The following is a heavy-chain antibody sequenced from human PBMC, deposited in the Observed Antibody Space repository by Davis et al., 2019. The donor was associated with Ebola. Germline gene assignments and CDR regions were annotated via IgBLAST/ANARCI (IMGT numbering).Heavy chain of an antibody. CDR1: GFTFSNAW. CDR2: IKSKTDGGTT. D-gene: IGHD6-6*01. J-gene: IGHJ4*02. CDR3: TTVGQLVPFDY. V-gene: IGHV3-15*01. Sequence: GESLKISCAASGFTFSNAWMSWVRQAPGKGLEWVGRIKSKTDGGTTDYAAPVKGRFTISRDDSKNTLYLQMNSLKTEDTAVYYCTTVGQLVPFDYWGQGTLVTVSS.